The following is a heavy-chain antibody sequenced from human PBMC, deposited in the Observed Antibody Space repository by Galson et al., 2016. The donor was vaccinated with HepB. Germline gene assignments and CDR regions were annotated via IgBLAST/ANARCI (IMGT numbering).Heavy chain of an antibody. CDR1: GFTFSSYG. CDR3: AKDPKGYSGYGLFDY. J-gene: IGHJ4*02. CDR2: ISYDGSNK. V-gene: IGHV3-30*18. D-gene: IGHD5-12*01. Sequence: SLRLSCAASGFTFSSYGMHWVRQAPGKGLEWVAVISYDGSNKYHADSVKGRFTISRDNSKNTLYLQMNSLRAEDTAVYYCAKDPKGYSGYGLFDYWGQGTLVTVSS.